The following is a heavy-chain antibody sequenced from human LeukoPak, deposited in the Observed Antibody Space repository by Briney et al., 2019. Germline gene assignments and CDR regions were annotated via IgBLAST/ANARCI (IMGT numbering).Heavy chain of an antibody. CDR2: ISSSSSTI. CDR1: GFTFSSYS. Sequence: GGSLRLSCAASGFTFSSYSMNWVRQAPGKGLEWVSYISSSSSTIYYADSVKGRFTISRDNAKNSLYLQMNSLRDEDTAVYYCARVMCSGGSCYLDYWGQGTLVTVSS. D-gene: IGHD2-15*01. J-gene: IGHJ4*02. V-gene: IGHV3-48*02. CDR3: ARVMCSGGSCYLDY.